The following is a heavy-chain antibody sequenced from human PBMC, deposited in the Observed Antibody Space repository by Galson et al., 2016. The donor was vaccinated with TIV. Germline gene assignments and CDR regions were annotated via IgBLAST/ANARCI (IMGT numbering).Heavy chain of an antibody. D-gene: IGHD4-17*01. CDR1: GYSINSGYY. Sequence: ETLSLTCAVSGYSINSGYYWGWIRQPPGKGLQWIGSIYESGTTYYNPSLKSRITMSVDTSKNQFSLKLSSVSAADTAVYYCVREGSTVTMHHYFGRDVWGQGTSVTVSS. V-gene: IGHV4-38-2*02. CDR2: IYESGTT. CDR3: VREGSTVTMHHYFGRDV. J-gene: IGHJ6*02.